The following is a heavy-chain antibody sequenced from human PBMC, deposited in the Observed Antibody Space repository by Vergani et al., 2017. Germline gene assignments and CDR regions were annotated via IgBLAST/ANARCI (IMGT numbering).Heavy chain of an antibody. D-gene: IGHD4-17*01. V-gene: IGHV1-69-2*01. J-gene: IGHJ6*02. CDR3: ATPQTVTTGGMEV. Sequence: EVQLVQSGAEVKKPGATMKISCKVSGYTFTDHYMHWVKQAPGKGLEWMGLVDPEDGETIYAEKFKGRVTIAADTYTDTANLELSSLRSEDTAVYYCATPQTVTTGGMEVWGQGNTVIVSS. CDR1: GYTFTDHY. CDR2: VDPEDGET.